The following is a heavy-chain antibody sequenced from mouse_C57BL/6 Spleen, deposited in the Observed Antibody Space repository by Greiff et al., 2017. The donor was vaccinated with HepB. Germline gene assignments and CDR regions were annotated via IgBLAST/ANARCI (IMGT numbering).Heavy chain of an antibody. CDR3: TSKGLNDSNRGFAY. V-gene: IGHV1-15*01. CDR1: GYTFTDYE. D-gene: IGHD2-5*01. CDR2: IDPETGGT. J-gene: IGHJ3*01. Sequence: VQLQQSGAELVRPGASVTLSCKASGYTFTDYEMHWVKQTPVHGLEWIGAIDPETGGTAYNQKFKGKAILTADKSSSTAYMELRSLTSEDSAVYYCTSKGLNDSNRGFAYWGQGTLVTVSA.